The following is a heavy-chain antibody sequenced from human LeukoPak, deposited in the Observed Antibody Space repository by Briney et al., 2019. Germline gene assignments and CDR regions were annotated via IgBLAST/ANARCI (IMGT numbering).Heavy chain of an antibody. D-gene: IGHD3-10*01. CDR1: GGSITSYY. CDR2: IYYSGSP. J-gene: IGHJ5*02. V-gene: IGHV4-59*01. CDR3: ERGGGFDL. Sequence: PSETLSLTCTVSGGSITSYYLSWIRQPPGKRLGWIGYIYYSGSPNYDPSLNSRVSISVDPSKNQFSLKLSSVTAAETAVYYCERGGGFDLWGQGPLVTVSS.